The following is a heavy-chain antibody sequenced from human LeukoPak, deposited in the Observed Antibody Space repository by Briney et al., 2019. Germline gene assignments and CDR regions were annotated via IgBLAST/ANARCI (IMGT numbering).Heavy chain of an antibody. J-gene: IGHJ3*02. D-gene: IGHD3-16*01. Sequence: GGSLRLSCAASGASFSGYAMSWVRQAPGEGLEWVSTITDSGGRTFYADSVKGRVTISRDNSKNTLYLQMNSLRAEDTALYYCAKGGRSSTYTFDIWGQGTMVTVSS. CDR1: GASFSGYA. CDR3: AKGGRSSTYTFDI. V-gene: IGHV3-23*01. CDR2: ITDSGGRT.